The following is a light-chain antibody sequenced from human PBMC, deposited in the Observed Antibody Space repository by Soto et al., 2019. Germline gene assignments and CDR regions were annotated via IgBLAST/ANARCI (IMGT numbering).Light chain of an antibody. Sequence: QSVLTQPRSVSGSPGQSVTISCTGTSNDVGIYNYVSWYQQHPDKAPQLMIYDVSNRPSGVPDRFSGSKSGNTASLAITGLRAEDEADYYCQSYDSSLNAYVFGPGTKVTVL. V-gene: IGLV2-11*01. CDR1: SNDVGIYNY. J-gene: IGLJ1*01. CDR3: QSYDSSLNAYV. CDR2: DVS.